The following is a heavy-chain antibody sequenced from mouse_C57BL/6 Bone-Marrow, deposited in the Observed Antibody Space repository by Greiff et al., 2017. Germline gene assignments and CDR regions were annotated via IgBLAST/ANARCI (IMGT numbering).Heavy chain of an antibody. CDR1: GFPITSGYY. CDR3: AGAAYEYFDV. D-gene: IGHD2-3*01. V-gene: IGHV12-3*01. CDR2: ITHSGET. J-gene: IGHJ1*03. Sequence: VMLVESGPGLVKPSQSLFLTCSITGFPITSGYYWIWIRQSPGKPLEWMGYITHSGETFYNPSLQSPISITRETSKNQFFLQLNSVTTEDTAMYYCAGAAYEYFDVWGTGTTVTVSS.